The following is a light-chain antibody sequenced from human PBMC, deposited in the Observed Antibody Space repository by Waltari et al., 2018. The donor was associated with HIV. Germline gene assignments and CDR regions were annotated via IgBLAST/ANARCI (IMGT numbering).Light chain of an antibody. CDR3: QSTDRSGSYII. J-gene: IGLJ2*01. V-gene: IGLV3-25*03. CDR1: ALSMQS. Sequence: SYELTQPTSLSVSPGPTARITCSEDALSMQSGYWSQQKPGKAPGLVIYKDMNRSSGIPGRFSGSSSGTTVTLTIRGGQAEVEAAYFCQSTDRSGSYIIFGGGTKLTVL. CDR2: KDM.